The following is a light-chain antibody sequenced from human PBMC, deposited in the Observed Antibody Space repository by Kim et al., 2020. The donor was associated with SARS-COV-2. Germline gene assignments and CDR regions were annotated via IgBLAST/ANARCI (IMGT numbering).Light chain of an antibody. Sequence: GTLPRASSTKTVTRSYYPHWFQQKPGQPPSARIHSTNTNHTWTRARFSGSLLGGKAALTLSGVQAEDEAEYDYLLYYGGAAPWVFGGGTQLTVL. CDR2: STN. J-gene: IGLJ3*02. CDR3: LLYYGGAAPWV. V-gene: IGLV7-43*01. CDR1: TKTVTRSYY.